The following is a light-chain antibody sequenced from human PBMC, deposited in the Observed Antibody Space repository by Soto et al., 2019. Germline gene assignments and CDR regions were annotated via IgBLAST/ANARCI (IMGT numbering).Light chain of an antibody. CDR1: QSISSY. CDR2: AAS. Sequence: DTQMTKSPSSLSASVGDRVTITCRASQSISSYLNWYQQEPGEAPKLLIYAASSLQSGVPSRFSGSGSGTDFTLTITSLQPEDFATYFCQQSYSSPQTFGQGTKVDIK. J-gene: IGKJ1*01. V-gene: IGKV1-39*01. CDR3: QQSYSSPQT.